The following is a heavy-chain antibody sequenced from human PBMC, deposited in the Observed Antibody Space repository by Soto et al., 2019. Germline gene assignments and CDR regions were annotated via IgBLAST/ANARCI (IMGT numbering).Heavy chain of an antibody. Sequence: QVQRVQSGAEVKKPGASVKVSCKASGYIFSTYDISWVRQAPGQGLEWMGRISAYNGNTNNAQKLQGRDTMTTDTSTSIAYMVLRSLRADDTAMYYCAREGTYDYSWGQGTLVIVS. CDR3: AREGTYDYS. D-gene: IGHD5-12*01. CDR1: GYIFSTYD. J-gene: IGHJ4*02. V-gene: IGHV1-18*01. CDR2: ISAYNGNT.